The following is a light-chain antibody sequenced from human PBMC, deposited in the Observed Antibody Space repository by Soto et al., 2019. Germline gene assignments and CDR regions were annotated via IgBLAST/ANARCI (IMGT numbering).Light chain of an antibody. Sequence: EIVMTQSPATLSVSPGERATLSCRASQSISNNLAWFQQKPGQAPRLLIYGARTRATGVPDRFSASGSGTDFSLTISRLEPEDFAVYYCQQYGTSPWTFGQGIKVYI. J-gene: IGKJ1*01. CDR1: QSISNN. V-gene: IGKV3D-15*01. CDR2: GAR. CDR3: QQYGTSPWT.